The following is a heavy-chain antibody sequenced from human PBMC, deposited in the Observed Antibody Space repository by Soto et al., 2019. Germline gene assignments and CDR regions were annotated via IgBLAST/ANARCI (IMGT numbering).Heavy chain of an antibody. Sequence: EVQLVESGGALVQPGGSLRLSCTASGFSFDKYTMSWVRQAPGKGLEWVANLKEDGSEENYVDSVKGRFIISRDNAKNAVYLQMNSRTGDDTAVYYFARGGRHYFDSWGQGTLVTGSS. CDR2: LKEDGSEE. CDR1: GFSFDKYT. D-gene: IGHD6-25*01. CDR3: ARGGRHYFDS. J-gene: IGHJ4*02. V-gene: IGHV3-7*01.